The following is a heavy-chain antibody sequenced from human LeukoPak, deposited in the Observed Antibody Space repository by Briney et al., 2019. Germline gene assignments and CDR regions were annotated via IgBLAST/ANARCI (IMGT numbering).Heavy chain of an antibody. V-gene: IGHV3-21*01. CDR1: GFTFSSYN. CDR3: ARERVTTTAFDI. D-gene: IGHD5-12*01. Sequence: PGGSLRLSCAASGFTFSSYNMNWVRQAPGKGLEWVSYISSSSRNIYYADSLKGRFTISRDNAKNSLYLQMNSLRAEDTAVYYCARERVTTTAFDIWGQGTMVTVSS. J-gene: IGHJ3*02. CDR2: ISSSSRNI.